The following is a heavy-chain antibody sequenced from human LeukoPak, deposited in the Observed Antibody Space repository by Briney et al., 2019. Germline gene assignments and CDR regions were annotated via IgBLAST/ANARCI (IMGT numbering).Heavy chain of an antibody. Sequence: GGSLRLSCAASGFTLSSYAMHWVRQAPGKGLEWVAVISYDGSNKYYADSVKGRFTISRDNSKNTLYLQMNSLRAEDTAVYYCAKASFRYCTNGVCYFDYWGQGTLVTVSS. CDR3: AKASFRYCTNGVCYFDY. D-gene: IGHD2-8*01. J-gene: IGHJ4*02. V-gene: IGHV3-30-3*01. CDR2: ISYDGSNK. CDR1: GFTLSSYA.